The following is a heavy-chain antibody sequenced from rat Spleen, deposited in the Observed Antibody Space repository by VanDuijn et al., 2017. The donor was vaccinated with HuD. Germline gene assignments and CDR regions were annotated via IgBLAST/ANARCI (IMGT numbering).Heavy chain of an antibody. CDR3: ARHRVPGYKWFVY. V-gene: IGHV5-7*01. CDR2: IRYDGSST. D-gene: IGHD1-4*01. Sequence: EVQLVESGGGLVQPGRSLKLSCAASGFTFSDYSMAWVRQAPKKGLEWVATIRYDGSSTYYRDSVKGRFTISRDNAKSILYLQMDSLRSEDTATYYCARHRVPGYKWFVYWGQGTLVTVSS. CDR1: GFTFSDYS. J-gene: IGHJ3*01.